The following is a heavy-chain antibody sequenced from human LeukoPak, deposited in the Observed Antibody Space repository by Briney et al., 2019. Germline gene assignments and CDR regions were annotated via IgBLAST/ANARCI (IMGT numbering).Heavy chain of an antibody. V-gene: IGHV1-69*04. CDR2: IIPILGIA. CDR3: ARAPRSIAARLYFDY. Sequence: WASVKVSCKASGGTFSSYAISWVRQAPGQGLEWMGRIIPILGIANYAQKFQGRVTITADKSTSTAYMELSSLRSEDTAVYYCARAPRSIAARLYFDYWGQGTLVTVSS. CDR1: GGTFSSYA. J-gene: IGHJ4*02. D-gene: IGHD6-6*01.